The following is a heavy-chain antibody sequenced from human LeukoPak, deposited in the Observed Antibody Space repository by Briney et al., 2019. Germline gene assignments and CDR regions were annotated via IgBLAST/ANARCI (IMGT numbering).Heavy chain of an antibody. Sequence: SETLSLTCAVYGGSFSGYYWSWIRQPPGKGLGWIGEINHSGSTNYNPSLKSRVTISVDTSKNQFSLKLSSVTAADTAVYYCARSGSYSSSSGGRNWFDPWGQGTLVTVSS. V-gene: IGHV4-34*01. CDR3: ARSGSYSSSSGGRNWFDP. CDR2: INHSGST. D-gene: IGHD6-6*01. J-gene: IGHJ5*02. CDR1: GGSFSGYY.